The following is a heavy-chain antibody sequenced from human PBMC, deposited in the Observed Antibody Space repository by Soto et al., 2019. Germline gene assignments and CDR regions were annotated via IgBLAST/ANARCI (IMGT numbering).Heavy chain of an antibody. J-gene: IGHJ4*02. CDR3: ATRFYSSGVLFDY. V-gene: IGHV4-4*02. CDR1: GDSISSNNW. Sequence: LSLTCAVSGDSISSNNWWSWVRRPPGKGLEWIGVIYHSGSTNYNPSLKSRVTISVDKSKNQFSLKLTSVTAADTAIYYCATRFYSSGVLFDYWGPGTQVTVSS. D-gene: IGHD3-10*01. CDR2: IYHSGST.